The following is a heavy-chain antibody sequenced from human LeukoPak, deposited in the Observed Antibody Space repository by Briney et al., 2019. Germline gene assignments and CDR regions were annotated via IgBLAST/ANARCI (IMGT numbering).Heavy chain of an antibody. Sequence: ASVKVSCKASGYTFTGYYIHWVRQAPGQGLEWMGWINPDSGGTNYAQKFQGGVTMTRDTSISTAYMELSRLRSDDAAVYYCARDGLGGSGAFDIWGQGTMVTVSS. D-gene: IGHD3-16*01. V-gene: IGHV1-2*02. CDR3: ARDGLGGSGAFDI. CDR1: GYTFTGYY. CDR2: INPDSGGT. J-gene: IGHJ3*02.